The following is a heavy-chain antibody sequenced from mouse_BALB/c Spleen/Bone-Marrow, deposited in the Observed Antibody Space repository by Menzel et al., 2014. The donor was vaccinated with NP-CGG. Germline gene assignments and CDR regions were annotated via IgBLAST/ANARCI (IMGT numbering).Heavy chain of an antibody. CDR2: INPGSGGT. J-gene: IGHJ3*01. Sequence: VKLMESGAELVRPGTSVKVSWKASGYAFTNYLIEWVKQRPGQGLEWIGVINPGSGGTNYNEKFKGKATLTADKSSSTAYMQLSSLTSDDSAVYFCAREMIKGFAYWGQGTLDTVSA. V-gene: IGHV1-54*01. CDR1: GYAFTNYL. CDR3: AREMIKGFAY. D-gene: IGHD2-4*01.